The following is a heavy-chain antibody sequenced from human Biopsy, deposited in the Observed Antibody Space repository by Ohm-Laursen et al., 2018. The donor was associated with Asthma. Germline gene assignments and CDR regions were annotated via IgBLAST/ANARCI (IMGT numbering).Heavy chain of an antibody. D-gene: IGHD4-17*01. CDR2: VIPIYGTT. Sequence: EASVKVSCKAHGDILSSFGIKWVRKAPGQGLEWMGGVIPIYGTTHTAQKFQGRVTITADGSTSSAYMELSSLTSEDSAVYYCAREVSTVDYGYYYFAMDVWGQGTTVTVSS. J-gene: IGHJ6*02. CDR1: GDILSSFG. V-gene: IGHV1-69*13. CDR3: AREVSTVDYGYYYFAMDV.